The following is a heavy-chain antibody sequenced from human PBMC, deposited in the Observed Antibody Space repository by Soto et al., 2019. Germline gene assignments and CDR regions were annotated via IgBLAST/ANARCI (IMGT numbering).Heavy chain of an antibody. CDR1: VFTFSNAW. D-gene: IGHD6-19*01. CDR3: TTAGHIGSGHSHY. V-gene: IGHV3-15*01. CDR2: IKSRTVGGTT. Sequence: GRSLRLSCAASVFTFSNAWMSCVRHSPGKWLEWVGRIKSRTVGGTTDYAAPVKGRFTISRDDSKNTLYLQMNSLKTEDTAVYYCTTAGHIGSGHSHYWGQGTLFTVSS. J-gene: IGHJ4*02.